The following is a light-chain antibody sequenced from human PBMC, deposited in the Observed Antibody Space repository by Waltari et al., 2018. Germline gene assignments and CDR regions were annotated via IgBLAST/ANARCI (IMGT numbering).Light chain of an antibody. Sequence: QSALTHPASVSGSPGQSITISCTGTSSDVGGYNLVSWYHKQPGKAPKLLILEVTNRPSGISNRFSGSKSGNTASLTISGLQAEDEGEYYCSSFTTIGTLLVFGGGTKVTVL. J-gene: IGLJ2*01. CDR3: SSFTTIGTLLV. V-gene: IGLV2-14*01. CDR2: EVT. CDR1: SSDVGGYNL.